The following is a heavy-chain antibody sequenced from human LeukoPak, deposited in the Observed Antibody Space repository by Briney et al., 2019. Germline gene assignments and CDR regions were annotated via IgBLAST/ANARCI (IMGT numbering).Heavy chain of an antibody. Sequence: SETLSLTCAVYGWSFSGYYWSWIRQPPGKGLEWIGEINHSGSTNYNPSLKSRVTISVDTSKNQFSLKLSSVTAADTAVYYCARSSTATTYGQYYYYMDVWGKGTTVTVSS. J-gene: IGHJ6*03. D-gene: IGHD4-11*01. CDR2: INHSGST. CDR1: GWSFSGYY. V-gene: IGHV4-34*01. CDR3: ARSSTATTYGQYYYYMDV.